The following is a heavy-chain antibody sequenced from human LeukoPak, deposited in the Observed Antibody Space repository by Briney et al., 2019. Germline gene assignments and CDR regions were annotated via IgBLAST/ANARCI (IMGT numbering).Heavy chain of an antibody. Sequence: ASVMVSCKASGYTFTSYAMHWVRQAPGQRLEWMGWINAGNGNTKYSQKFQGRVTITRDTSASTAYMELSSLRSEDTAVYYCAREGGTYYYGSGSGYGAFDIWGQGTMVTVSS. J-gene: IGHJ3*02. V-gene: IGHV1-3*01. CDR3: AREGGTYYYGSGSGYGAFDI. CDR1: GYTFTSYA. CDR2: INAGNGNT. D-gene: IGHD3-10*01.